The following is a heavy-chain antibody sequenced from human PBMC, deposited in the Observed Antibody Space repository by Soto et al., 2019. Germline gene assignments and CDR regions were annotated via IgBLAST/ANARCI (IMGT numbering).Heavy chain of an antibody. CDR1: GFTFSSYG. V-gene: IGHV3-30*18. Sequence: QVQLVESGGGVVQPGGSLRLSCAASGFTFSSYGIHWVRQAPGKGLEWVSLISNDGSNKYYADSVKGRFTISRDNSKNTLYLQLNSLRADDTAVYYCAKDHGYTYVWENFCDYWGQGTLVAVSS. J-gene: IGHJ4*02. D-gene: IGHD5-18*01. CDR2: ISNDGSNK. CDR3: AKDHGYTYVWENFCDY.